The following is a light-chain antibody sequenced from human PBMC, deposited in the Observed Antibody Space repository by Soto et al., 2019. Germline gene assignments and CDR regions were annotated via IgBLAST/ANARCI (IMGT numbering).Light chain of an antibody. CDR2: EAS. CDR1: QSISSW. V-gene: IGKV1-5*03. J-gene: IGKJ5*01. CDR3: QQSSNSPLT. Sequence: DIHITQSPSSLSPSVGDRVTITCRASQSISSWLAWYQQKPGRAPKLLIYEASSLESGVPSRFSGSGSGTEFTLTISSLQPEDVAVYYCQQSSNSPLTLGQGTRLEIK.